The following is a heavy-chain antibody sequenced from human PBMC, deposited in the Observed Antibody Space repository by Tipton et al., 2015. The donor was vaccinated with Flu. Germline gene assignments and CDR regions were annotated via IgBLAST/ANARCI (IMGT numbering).Heavy chain of an antibody. CDR1: GGSISSYY. CDR3: ARAPESRTHDYGDAPDN. D-gene: IGHD4-17*01. CDR2: IYYSGST. J-gene: IGHJ4*02. Sequence: TLSLTCTVSGGSISSYYCSCIRQPPGKGLEWIGYIYYSGSTNYNPSLKSRVTISVDTSKNQFSLKRSSVTAADTAVYYCARAPESRTHDYGDAPDNWGQGTLVTVSS. V-gene: IGHV4-59*01.